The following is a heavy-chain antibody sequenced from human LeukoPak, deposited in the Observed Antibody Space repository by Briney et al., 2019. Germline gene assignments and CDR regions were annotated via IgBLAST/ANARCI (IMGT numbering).Heavy chain of an antibody. D-gene: IGHD1-26*01. V-gene: IGHV4-61*01. CDR2: IDYSAST. CDR1: GGSISSTSYY. J-gene: IGHJ3*02. Sequence: SETLSLTCTVSGGSISSTSYYWSWIRQPPGKGLEWIGYIDYSASTNYNPSLKSRVTISVDTSRNQFSLKLSSVTAADTAVYYCARDSRRELLHAFDIWGQGTMVTVSS. CDR3: ARDSRRELLHAFDI.